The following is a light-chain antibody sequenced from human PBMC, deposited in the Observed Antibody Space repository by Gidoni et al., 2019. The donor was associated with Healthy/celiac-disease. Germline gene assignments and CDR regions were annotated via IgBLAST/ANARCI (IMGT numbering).Light chain of an antibody. J-gene: IGLJ2*01. CDR1: SSNIGSNT. V-gene: IGLV1-44*01. Sequence: QSVLTQPPSASGTPGQRVTIPCSGSSSNIGSNTVNWYQQLPGTAPKLLIYSNHQRPSGVPDRFSGSKSGTSGSLAISGLQSEDEADYYCAAWDDSLNAVVFGGGTKLTVL. CDR2: SNH. CDR3: AAWDDSLNAVV.